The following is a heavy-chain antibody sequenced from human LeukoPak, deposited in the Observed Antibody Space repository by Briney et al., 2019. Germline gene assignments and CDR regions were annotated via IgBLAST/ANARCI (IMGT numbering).Heavy chain of an antibody. Sequence: GGSLRLSCAASGFTFSSYSMNWVRQAPGKGLEWVSSISSSSSYIYYADSVKGRFTISRDNAKNSLYLQMNSLRAEDTAVYYCARDQLEQPGGDAFDIWGQGTMVTVSS. V-gene: IGHV3-21*01. CDR1: GFTFSSYS. D-gene: IGHD1/OR15-1a*01. CDR3: ARDQLEQPGGDAFDI. CDR2: ISSSSSYI. J-gene: IGHJ3*02.